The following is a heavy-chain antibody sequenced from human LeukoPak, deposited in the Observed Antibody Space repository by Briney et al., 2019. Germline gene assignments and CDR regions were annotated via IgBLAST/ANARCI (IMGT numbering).Heavy chain of an antibody. Sequence: SETLSLTCTVFGDSVTGYFLDWVRQPPGKGLEWIGHIYKIGTTNYNPSLKSRLTISADTSKNQFSLQLRSVTAADTAVYYCVIGVGWQPDYWGQGALVTVSS. D-gene: IGHD2-15*01. V-gene: IGHV4-59*02. CDR1: GDSVTGYF. CDR3: VIGVGWQPDY. CDR2: IYKIGTT. J-gene: IGHJ4*02.